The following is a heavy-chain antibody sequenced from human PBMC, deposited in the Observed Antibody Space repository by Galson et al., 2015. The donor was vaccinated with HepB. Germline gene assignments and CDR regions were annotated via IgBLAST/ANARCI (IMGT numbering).Heavy chain of an antibody. CDR1: GGSFSGYY. Sequence: SLTCAVYGGSFSGYYWTWIRQPPGKGLEWIGEISHSGSTNYNPSLKSRLTISIDTSKNQFSLKLSSVTAADTAVYYCAIKDYWGQGTLVTVSS. V-gene: IGHV4-34*01. J-gene: IGHJ4*02. CDR3: AIKDY. CDR2: ISHSGST.